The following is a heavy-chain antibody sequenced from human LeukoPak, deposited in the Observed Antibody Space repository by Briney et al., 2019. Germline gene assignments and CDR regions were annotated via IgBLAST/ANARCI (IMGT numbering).Heavy chain of an antibody. Sequence: ASVKLSCKASGYSFTSYGITWVRQAPGQGLKWMGWISAYNGNTNYAQNLQGRVTMTTDTSTSTAYMELRSLRSDDTAVYYCARPWVLLSHFDNWGQGTLVTVSS. J-gene: IGHJ4*02. V-gene: IGHV1-18*01. D-gene: IGHD1-26*01. CDR1: GYSFTSYG. CDR2: ISAYNGNT. CDR3: ARPWVLLSHFDN.